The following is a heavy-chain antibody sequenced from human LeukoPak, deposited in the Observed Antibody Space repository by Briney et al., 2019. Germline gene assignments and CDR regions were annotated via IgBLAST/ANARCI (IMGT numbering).Heavy chain of an antibody. Sequence: SQTLSLTCTVSGGSISNGGYYWSWIRQHPGKGLEWIGYIYYSGSTYYNPSLKSRVTISVDTSKNQFSLKLSSVTAADTAVYYCARDHGGYNYDYWGQGTLVTVSS. CDR1: GGSISNGGYY. D-gene: IGHD5-24*01. CDR3: ARDHGGYNYDY. CDR2: IYYSGST. J-gene: IGHJ4*02. V-gene: IGHV4-31*03.